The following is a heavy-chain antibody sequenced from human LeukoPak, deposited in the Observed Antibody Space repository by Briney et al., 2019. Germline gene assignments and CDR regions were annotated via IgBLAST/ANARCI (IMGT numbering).Heavy chain of an antibody. CDR2: ICGSGGCT. CDR3: AKTTVGYSSGRFPGWPADC. V-gene: IGHV3-23*01. CDR1: GFTFNTYA. Sequence: GGSLRLSCAASGFTFNTYAIYWVRQAPGKGLEWVSGICGSGGCTYYADSVKGRFTISRDNFKNTVYLQMNSLTVDDTAVYYCAKTTVGYSSGRFPGWPADCWGQGTLVTVSS. J-gene: IGHJ4*02. D-gene: IGHD6-19*01.